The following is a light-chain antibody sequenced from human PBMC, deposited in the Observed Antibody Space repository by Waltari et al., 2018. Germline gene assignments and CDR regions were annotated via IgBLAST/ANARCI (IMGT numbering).Light chain of an antibody. CDR3: FSYAGSGIYV. V-gene: IGLV2-23*01. Sequence: HSALPQPASVSGSPGQSITISCTGTSSDVGSHNLFPWYQQHPGNPPKIMIYEDIKRPSGASNRFSGSKSANTASLTISGLQAEDEADYYCFSYAGSGIYVFGTGTKVTV. CDR1: SSDVGSHNL. CDR2: EDI. J-gene: IGLJ1*01.